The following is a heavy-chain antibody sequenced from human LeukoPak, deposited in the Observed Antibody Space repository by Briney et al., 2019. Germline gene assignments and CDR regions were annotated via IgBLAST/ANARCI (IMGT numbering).Heavy chain of an antibody. CDR3: ARDLKGVNRYSSGDNWFDP. J-gene: IGHJ5*02. CDR1: GYTFTGYY. D-gene: IGHD6-19*01. Sequence: ASVKVSCKASGYTFTGYYMHWVRQAPGQGLEWMGWINPNSGGTNYAQKFQGRVTVTRDTSISPAYMELSRLRSDDTAVYYCARDLKGVNRYSSGDNWFDPWGQGTLVTVSS. CDR2: INPNSGGT. V-gene: IGHV1-2*02.